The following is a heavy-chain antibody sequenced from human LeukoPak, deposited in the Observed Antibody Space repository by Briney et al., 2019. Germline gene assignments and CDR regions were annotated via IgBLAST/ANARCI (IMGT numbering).Heavy chain of an antibody. J-gene: IGHJ4*02. D-gene: IGHD3-3*01. CDR1: GYSXTSYW. V-gene: IGHV5-10-1*01. CDR2: IDPSDSHT. CDR3: ARHIRFLEWYYFDY. Sequence: GESLKISCKGSGYSXTSYWISXXXQXPGKXLEWMGRIDPSDSHTNYSPSFQGHVTISAEKSISTAYLQWTSLKASHRAVYYCARHIRFLEWYYFDYWGQGTLVTVSS.